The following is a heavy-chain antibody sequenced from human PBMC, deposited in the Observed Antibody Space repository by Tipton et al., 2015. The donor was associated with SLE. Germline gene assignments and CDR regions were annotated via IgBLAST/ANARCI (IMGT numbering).Heavy chain of an antibody. Sequence: TLSLTCTVSGCSINTYYWSWIRQPAGKGLEWIGRISTSGNTNYNASPKSRVTISVDTSKNQFSLKLSSVTAADTAVYYCARGLDPYYFDYWDQGTLVTVSS. CDR3: ARGLDPYYFDY. V-gene: IGHV4-4*07. CDR2: ISTSGNT. J-gene: IGHJ4*02. D-gene: IGHD6-19*01. CDR1: GCSINTYY.